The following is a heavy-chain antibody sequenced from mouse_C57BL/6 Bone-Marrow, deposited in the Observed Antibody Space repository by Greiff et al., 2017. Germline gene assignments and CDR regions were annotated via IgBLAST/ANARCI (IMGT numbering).Heavy chain of an antibody. J-gene: IGHJ2*01. V-gene: IGHV1-81*01. Sequence: QVQLQQSGAELARPGASVKLSCKASGYTFTSYGISWVKQRTGQGLEWIGEIYPRSGNTYYNEKFKGKATLTADKSSSTAYMELRSLTSEDSAVYFCASPYYYGSSYNYWGQGTTLTGSS. CDR1: GYTFTSYG. CDR2: IYPRSGNT. D-gene: IGHD1-1*01. CDR3: ASPYYYGSSYNY.